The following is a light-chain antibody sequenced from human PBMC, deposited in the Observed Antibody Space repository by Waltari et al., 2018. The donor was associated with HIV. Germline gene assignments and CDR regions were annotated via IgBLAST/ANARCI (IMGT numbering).Light chain of an antibody. CDR2: SHS. J-gene: IGLJ3*02. CDR1: SSNIGSYP. CDR3: AAWDDSLNGWV. Sequence: QSVLTQPPSASGTPGQRVTISCAGSSSNIGSYPVNWYQQRPGTAPKLLIYSHSQRPSGVRDRFSGSKSGTSASLAISGLQSEDEADYYCAAWDDSLNGWVFGGGTKLTVL. V-gene: IGLV1-44*01.